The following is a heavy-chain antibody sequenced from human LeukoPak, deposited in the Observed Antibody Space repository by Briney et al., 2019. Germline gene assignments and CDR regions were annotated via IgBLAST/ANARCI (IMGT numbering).Heavy chain of an antibody. CDR3: ARLSLGYSGYDYAGTTTSPDY. D-gene: IGHD5-12*01. J-gene: IGHJ4*02. CDR1: GGSFSGYY. CDR2: INHSGST. Sequence: SETLSLTCAVYGGSFSGYYWSWIRQPPGKGLEWIGEINHSGSTNYNPSLKSRVTISVDTPKNQFSLKLSSVTAADTAVYYCARLSLGYSGYDYAGTTTSPDYWGQGTLVTVSS. V-gene: IGHV4-34*01.